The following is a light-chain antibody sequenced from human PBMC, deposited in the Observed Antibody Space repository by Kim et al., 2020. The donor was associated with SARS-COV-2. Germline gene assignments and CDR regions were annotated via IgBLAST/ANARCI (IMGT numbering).Light chain of an antibody. V-gene: IGKV3-20*01. J-gene: IGKJ4*01. CDR3: QQYGSSPALT. Sequence: EIVLTQSPGTLSLSPGERATLSCRASQSVRSNYLAWYQQKPGQAPRLLIYGASSRVTGIPYRFSGSGSGTDFTLTISRLEPEDFAVYYCQQYGSSPALTFGGGTKVDIK. CDR1: QSVRSNY. CDR2: GAS.